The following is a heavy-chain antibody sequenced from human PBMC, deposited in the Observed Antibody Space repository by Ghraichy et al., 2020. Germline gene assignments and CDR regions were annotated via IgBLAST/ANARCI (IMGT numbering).Heavy chain of an antibody. CDR1: GFTFSGYS. Sequence: GESLNISCAASGFTFSGYSMNWVRQAPGKGLEWVSSITSGSSYIYYADSVKGRFSISRDNAKNSLYLQMNSLRAEDTAVYFCARGGSGWPPDYWGQGTLVTVSS. CDR2: ITSGSSYI. CDR3: ARGGSGWPPDY. J-gene: IGHJ4*02. V-gene: IGHV3-21*01. D-gene: IGHD6-19*01.